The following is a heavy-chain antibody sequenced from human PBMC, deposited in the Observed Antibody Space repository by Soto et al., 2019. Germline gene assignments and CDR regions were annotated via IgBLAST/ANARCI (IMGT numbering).Heavy chain of an antibody. Sequence: SETLSLTCAVSGGSFSGYYWSWIRQPPGKGLEWIGEINHSGSTNYNPSLKSRVTISVDTSKNQFSLKLSSVTAADTAVYYCARGLEGGYYYYYYYMDVWGKGTTVTVSS. CDR1: GGSFSGYY. J-gene: IGHJ6*03. V-gene: IGHV4-34*01. D-gene: IGHD3-16*01. CDR2: INHSGST. CDR3: ARGLEGGYYYYYYYMDV.